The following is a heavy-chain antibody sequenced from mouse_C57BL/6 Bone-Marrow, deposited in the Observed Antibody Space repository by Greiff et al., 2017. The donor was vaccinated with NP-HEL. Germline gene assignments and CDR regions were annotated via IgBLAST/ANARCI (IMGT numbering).Heavy chain of an antibody. CDR1: GYTFTSYW. Sequence: QVQLQQPGAELVKPGASVKLSCKASGYTFTSYWMHWVKQRPGQGLEWIGWIYPGSGNTKYNEKFKGKATLTVDTSSSTAYMQLSSLTSEDSAVYFCARRTGRFDYWGQGTTLTVSS. CDR2: IYPGSGNT. V-gene: IGHV1-84*01. J-gene: IGHJ2*01. D-gene: IGHD4-1*01. CDR3: ARRTGRFDY.